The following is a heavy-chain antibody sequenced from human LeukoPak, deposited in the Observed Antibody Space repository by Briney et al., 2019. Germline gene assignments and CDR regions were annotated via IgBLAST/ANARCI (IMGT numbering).Heavy chain of an antibody. V-gene: IGHV3-48*03. CDR3: ARNSYAFDM. J-gene: IGHJ3*02. CDR1: GFTFNDYE. CDR2: ISSSGRTI. Sequence: GGSLRLSCAASGFTFNDYEMNWVRQAPGKGLEWVSYISSSGRTIFYADSVKGRFTISRDNAKNSLYLQMNGLRGEDTAVYYCARNSYAFDMWGQGTMVTVSS.